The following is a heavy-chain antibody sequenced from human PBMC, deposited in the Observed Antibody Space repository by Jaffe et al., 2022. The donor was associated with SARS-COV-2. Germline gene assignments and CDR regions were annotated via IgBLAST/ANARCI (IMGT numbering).Heavy chain of an antibody. CDR1: GGSFSGYY. CDR3: ARDPIWFGEQEHAFDI. V-gene: IGHV4-34*01. D-gene: IGHD3-10*01. J-gene: IGHJ3*02. Sequence: QVQLQQWGAGLLKPSETLSLTCAVYGGSFSGYYWSWIRQPPGKGLEWIGEINHSGSTNYNPSLKSRVTISVDTSKNQFSLKLSSVTAADTAVYYCARDPIWFGEQEHAFDIWGQGTMVTVSS. CDR2: INHSGST.